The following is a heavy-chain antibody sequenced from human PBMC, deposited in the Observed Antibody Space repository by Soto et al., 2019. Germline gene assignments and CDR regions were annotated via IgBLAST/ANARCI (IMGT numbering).Heavy chain of an antibody. CDR1: GYTFTSYD. D-gene: IGHD3-22*01. J-gene: IGHJ4*02. CDR2: MNPNSGNT. V-gene: IGHV1-8*01. Sequence: ASVKVSCKASGYTFTSYDINWVRQATGQGLEWMGWMNPNSGNTGYAQKFQGRVTMTRNTSISTAYMELSSLRSEDTAVYYCARAYDSSGYYGYWGQGILVTVSS. CDR3: ARAYDSSGYYGY.